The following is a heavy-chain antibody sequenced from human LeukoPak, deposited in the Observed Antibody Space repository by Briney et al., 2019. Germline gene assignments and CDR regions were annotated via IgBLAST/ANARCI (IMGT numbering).Heavy chain of an antibody. V-gene: IGHV3-21*01. D-gene: IGHD6-13*01. CDR1: GFTFSSYS. CDR2: ISSSSSYI. J-gene: IGHJ5*02. CDR3: AREAAAGIFDP. Sequence: GGSLRLSCAASGFTFSSYSMNWVRQAPGKGLEWVSSISSSSSYIYYADSVKGRFTISRDNAKNSLYLQMNSLRAEDTAVYYCAREAAAGIFDPWGQGTLVTVSS.